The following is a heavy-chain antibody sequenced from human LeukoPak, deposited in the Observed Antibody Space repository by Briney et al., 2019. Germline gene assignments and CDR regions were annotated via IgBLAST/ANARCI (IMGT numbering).Heavy chain of an antibody. Sequence: ASVKVSCKASGYTFTGYYMHWVRQAPGQGLEWTGWINPNSGGTNYAQKFQGRVTMTRDTSISTAYMELSRLRSDDTAVYYCARDYGDTIFGVVKWFDPWGQGTLVTVSS. D-gene: IGHD3-3*01. CDR2: INPNSGGT. CDR3: ARDYGDTIFGVVKWFDP. CDR1: GYTFTGYY. V-gene: IGHV1-2*02. J-gene: IGHJ5*02.